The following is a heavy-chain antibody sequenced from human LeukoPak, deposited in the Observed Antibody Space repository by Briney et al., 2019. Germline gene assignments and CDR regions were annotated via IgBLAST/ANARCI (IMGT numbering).Heavy chain of an antibody. CDR3: ARGGGIVATTTGWFDP. J-gene: IGHJ5*02. Sequence: ASVKVSCKASGYTFTGYYMHWVRQAPGQGLEWMGWINPNSGGTNYAQKFQGRVTMTRDTSISTAYMELSRLRSDDTAVYYCARGGGIVATTTGWFDPWGQGTLVTVSS. D-gene: IGHD5-12*01. V-gene: IGHV1-2*02. CDR2: INPNSGGT. CDR1: GYTFTGYY.